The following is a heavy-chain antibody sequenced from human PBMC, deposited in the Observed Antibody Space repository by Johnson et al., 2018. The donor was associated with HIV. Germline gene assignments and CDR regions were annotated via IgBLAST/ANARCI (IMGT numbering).Heavy chain of an antibody. V-gene: IGHV3-66*01. Sequence: VQLVESGGGVVQPGRSLRLSCAASGFTFSSTYMSWVRQAPGKGLEWVSVIYSGGSTYYADSVKGRFTISRDNSKNTLYLQMSSLRAEDTAVYYCATSGSHFAFDIWGQGTMVTVSS. CDR3: ATSGSHFAFDI. J-gene: IGHJ3*02. CDR1: GFTFSSTY. D-gene: IGHD1-26*01. CDR2: IYSGGST.